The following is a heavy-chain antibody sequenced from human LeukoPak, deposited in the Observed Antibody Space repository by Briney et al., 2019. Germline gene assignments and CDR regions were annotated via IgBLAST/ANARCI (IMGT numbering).Heavy chain of an antibody. CDR1: GFTFSSYA. V-gene: IGHV3-23*01. J-gene: IGHJ4*02. D-gene: IGHD3-10*01. CDR3: AKCMVRGVRAFDY. CDR2: ISGSGGST. Sequence: GGSLRLSCAASGFTFSSYAMSWVRQAPGKGLEWVSAISGSGGSTYYADSVKGRFTISRDNSKNTLYLQMNSLRAEDTAVYHCAKCMVRGVRAFDYWGQGTLVTVSS.